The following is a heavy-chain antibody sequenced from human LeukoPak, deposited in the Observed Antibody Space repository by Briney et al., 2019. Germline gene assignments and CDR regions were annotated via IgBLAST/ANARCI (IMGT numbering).Heavy chain of an antibody. Sequence: GGSLRLSCAASGFTFGSYGMHWVRQAPGKGLEYVSAISGDGGSTYYANSVKGRFTISRDNSKNTLFLQMGSLRAEDMAVYYCARRGYIFDYDAWGQGTLVTVSS. J-gene: IGHJ5*02. CDR3: ARRGYIFDYDA. D-gene: IGHD3-3*01. CDR2: ISGDGGST. CDR1: GFTFGSYG. V-gene: IGHV3-64*01.